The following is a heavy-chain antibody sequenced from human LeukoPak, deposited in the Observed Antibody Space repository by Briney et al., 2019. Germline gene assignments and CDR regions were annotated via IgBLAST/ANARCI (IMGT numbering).Heavy chain of an antibody. J-gene: IGHJ4*02. CDR1: GGTFSSYA. D-gene: IGHD6-6*01. Sequence: RASVKVSCKASGGTFSSYAISWVRQAPGQGLEWMGGIIPIFGTANYAQKFQGRVTITTDESTSTAYRELSSLRSEDTAVYYCASLEYSSSSEDYWGQGTLVTVSS. V-gene: IGHV1-69*05. CDR2: IIPIFGTA. CDR3: ASLEYSSSSEDY.